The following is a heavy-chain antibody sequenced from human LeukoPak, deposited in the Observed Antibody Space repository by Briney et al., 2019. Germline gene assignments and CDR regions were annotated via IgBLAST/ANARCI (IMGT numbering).Heavy chain of an antibody. V-gene: IGHV3-21*01. J-gene: IGHJ4*02. Sequence: GGSLRLSCAASGFTFRSYSMNWVRQAPGKGLEWVSSVSSSSGYIYYGDSVKGRFTISRDNAKNSLYLQMNSLRAEDTAAYFCARDLRSMDSSGYYYIDYWGQGTLVTVSS. CDR1: GFTFRSYS. CDR2: VSSSSGYI. CDR3: ARDLRSMDSSGYYYIDY. D-gene: IGHD3-22*01.